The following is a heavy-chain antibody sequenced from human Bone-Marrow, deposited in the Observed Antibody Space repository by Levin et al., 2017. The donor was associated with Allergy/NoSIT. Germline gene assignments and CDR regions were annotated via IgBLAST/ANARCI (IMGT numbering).Heavy chain of an antibody. CDR3: TRDPSIESIAVAGTHFDY. CDR1: GFTFGDYA. V-gene: IGHV3-49*03. CDR2: IRSKAYGGTT. D-gene: IGHD6-19*01. J-gene: IGHJ4*02. Sequence: GESLKISCTASGFTFGDYAMSWFRQAPGKGLEWVGFIRSKAYGGTTEYAASVKGRFTISRDDSKSIAYLQMNSLKTEDTAVYYCTRDPSIESIAVAGTHFDYWGQGTLVTVSS.